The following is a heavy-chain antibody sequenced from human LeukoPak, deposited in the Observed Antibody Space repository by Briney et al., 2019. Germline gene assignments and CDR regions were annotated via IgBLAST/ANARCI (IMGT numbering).Heavy chain of an antibody. D-gene: IGHD2-2*01. CDR3: ARAHCTATSCHHFDY. V-gene: IGHV4-38-2*02. CDR2: IYHSGTT. CDR1: AYSISSGYY. J-gene: IGHJ4*02. Sequence: RPSETLSLTCTVSAYSISSGYYWGWIRQPPGKGLEWIGSIYHSGTTSYNPSHKSRVTISVATSKNQISLNLSSVTAADTAVYYCARAHCTATSCHHFDYWGQGALVTVSS.